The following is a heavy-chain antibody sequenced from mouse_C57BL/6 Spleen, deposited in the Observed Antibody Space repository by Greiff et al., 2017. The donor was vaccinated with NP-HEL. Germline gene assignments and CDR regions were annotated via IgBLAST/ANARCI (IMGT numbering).Heavy chain of an antibody. CDR2: ISSGSSTI. V-gene: IGHV5-17*01. Sequence: EVKLMESGGGLVKPGGSLKLSCAASGFTFSDYGMHWVRQAPEKGLEWVAYISSGSSTIYYADTVKGRFTISRDNAKNTLFLQMTSLRSEDTAMYYCARGDSNYYYAMDYWGQGTSVTVSS. J-gene: IGHJ4*01. CDR3: ARGDSNYYYAMDY. D-gene: IGHD2-5*01. CDR1: GFTFSDYG.